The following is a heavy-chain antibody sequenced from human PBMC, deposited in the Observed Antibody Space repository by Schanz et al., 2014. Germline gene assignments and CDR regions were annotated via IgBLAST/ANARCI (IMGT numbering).Heavy chain of an antibody. V-gene: IGHV3-23*01. CDR3: AKSLESCPGGRCSRGYFDY. J-gene: IGHJ4*02. CDR1: GFAFSSFA. Sequence: EVQLMESGGGLVKPGGSLRLSCVASGFAFSSFAMTWVRQAPGKGLEWVSSISSGGGSTYYADSVKGRFTISRDNFKGALYLQMSSLRAEDTAVYYCAKSLESCPGGRCSRGYFDYWGQGTLVTVSS. CDR2: ISSGGGST. D-gene: IGHD2-8*02.